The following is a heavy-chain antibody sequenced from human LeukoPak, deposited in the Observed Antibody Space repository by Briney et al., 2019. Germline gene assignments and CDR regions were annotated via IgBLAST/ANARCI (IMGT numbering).Heavy chain of an antibody. CDR3: ARDGPIRGFPFQY. CDR1: GLTINNNY. CDR2: IYSDGST. Sequence: GGSLRLSCAASGLTINNNYMSWVRQAPGKGPEWGSVIYSDGSTYYADPVKGRFTISRDNSKRTLYLQMNSLRAEDTAVYYCARDGPIRGFPFQYWGQGTLVTVSS. V-gene: IGHV3-66*01. J-gene: IGHJ1*01. D-gene: IGHD3-10*01.